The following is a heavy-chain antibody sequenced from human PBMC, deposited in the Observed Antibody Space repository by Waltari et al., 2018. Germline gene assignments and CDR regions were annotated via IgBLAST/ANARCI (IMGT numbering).Heavy chain of an antibody. D-gene: IGHD3-3*01. Sequence: QVQLVQSGAEVKKPGASVKVSCKASGSTFTGYYMHWVRQAPGQGLEWMGRINPNSGGTNNAQKFQGRVTMTRDTSISTAYMELSRLRSDDTAVYYCARDMGYYDFWSGYNPLDYWGQGTLVTVSS. CDR2: INPNSGGT. CDR3: ARDMGYYDFWSGYNPLDY. CDR1: GSTFTGYY. V-gene: IGHV1-2*06. J-gene: IGHJ4*02.